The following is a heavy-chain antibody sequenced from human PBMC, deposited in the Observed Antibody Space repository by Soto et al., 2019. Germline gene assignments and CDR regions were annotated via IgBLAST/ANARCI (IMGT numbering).Heavy chain of an antibody. D-gene: IGHD3-9*01. Sequence: LRLSCAASGFTFSSYAMSWVRQAPGRGLEWVSAISGSGGSTYYADSVKGRFTISRDNSKNTLSLNMNSPRDEDTAVYYCATRILTGYSPGAFDNWGQGTMVTVSS. CDR2: ISGSGGST. CDR1: GFTFSSYA. J-gene: IGHJ3*02. CDR3: ATRILTGYSPGAFDN. V-gene: IGHV3-23*01.